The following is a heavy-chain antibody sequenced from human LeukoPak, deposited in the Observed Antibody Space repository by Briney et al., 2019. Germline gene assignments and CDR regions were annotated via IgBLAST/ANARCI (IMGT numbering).Heavy chain of an antibody. D-gene: IGHD5-18*01. CDR2: IYYSGST. J-gene: IGHJ4*02. Sequence: SETLSLTCTVSGGSISSSSYYWGWIRQPPRKGLEWIGSIYYSGSTYYNPSLKSRVTISVDTSKNQFSLKLSSVTAADTAVYYCARGPKDTAMVRGVYYFDYWGQGTLVTVSS. V-gene: IGHV4-39*07. CDR3: ARGPKDTAMVRGVYYFDY. CDR1: GGSISSSSYY.